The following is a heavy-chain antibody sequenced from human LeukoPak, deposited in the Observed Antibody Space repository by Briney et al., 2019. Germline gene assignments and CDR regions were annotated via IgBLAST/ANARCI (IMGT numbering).Heavy chain of an antibody. Sequence: KPSGTLSLTCTVSGGSISSYYWSWIRQPPGKGLEWIGYIYYSGSTNYNPSLKSRVTISVDTSKNQFSLKLSSVTAADTAVYYCARPSYDILTGPSWYFDLWGRGTLVTVSS. J-gene: IGHJ2*01. D-gene: IGHD3-9*01. CDR3: ARPSYDILTGPSWYFDL. CDR2: IYYSGST. V-gene: IGHV4-59*08. CDR1: GGSISSYY.